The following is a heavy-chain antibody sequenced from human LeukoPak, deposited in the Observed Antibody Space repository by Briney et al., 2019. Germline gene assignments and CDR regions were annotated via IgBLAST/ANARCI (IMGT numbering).Heavy chain of an antibody. CDR3: ARGLHLLSVILEWSYFDY. Sequence: KPSETLSLTCTVSGGSISSSSYYWGWIRQPPGKGLEWIGSIYYSGSTYYNPSLKSRVTISVDTSKNQFSLKLSSVTAADTAVYYCARGLHLLSVILEWSYFDYWGQGTLVTVSS. CDR1: GGSISSSSYY. CDR2: IYYSGST. J-gene: IGHJ4*02. D-gene: IGHD3-3*01. V-gene: IGHV4-39*01.